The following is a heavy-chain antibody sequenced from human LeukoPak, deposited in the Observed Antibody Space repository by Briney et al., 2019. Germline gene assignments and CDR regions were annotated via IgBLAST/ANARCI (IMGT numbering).Heavy chain of an antibody. CDR3: ARGAAAGSGWFDP. CDR2: INPNSGGT. Sequence: ASVKVSCKASGYTFTGYYMHWVRQAPGQRLEWIGWINPNSGGTNYAQKFQGRVTMTKDTSISTAYMELSRLRSDDTAVYYCARGAAAGSGWFDPWGQGTLVTVSS. CDR1: GYTFTGYY. V-gene: IGHV1-2*02. J-gene: IGHJ5*02. D-gene: IGHD6-13*01.